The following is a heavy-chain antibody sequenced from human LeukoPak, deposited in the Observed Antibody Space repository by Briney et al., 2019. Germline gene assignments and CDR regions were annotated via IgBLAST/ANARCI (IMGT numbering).Heavy chain of an antibody. CDR2: ISGRGGST. CDR1: GFTFSSYA. D-gene: IGHD5-18*01. CDR3: AREVRDHSYGGGYYFDY. J-gene: IGHJ4*02. V-gene: IGHV3-23*01. Sequence: GGSLRLSXAASGFTFSSYAMSWVSQAPGKGLEWVSAISGRGGSTYYADSVKGRITISRDNSKNTLYLQMNGLRAEDTALYYCAREVRDHSYGGGYYFDYWGQGTLVTVSS.